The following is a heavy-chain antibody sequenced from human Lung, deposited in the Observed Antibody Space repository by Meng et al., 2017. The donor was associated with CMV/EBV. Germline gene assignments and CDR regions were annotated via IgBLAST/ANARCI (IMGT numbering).Heavy chain of an antibody. CDR3: VRDAHFYYGTGSFYMVDWFDP. Sequence: ASXXVSXKASGYTFTGYYIHWVRQAPGQGREGMGWINANIGDTNYLQKFQGRVTMTRDTSIRTAYMELSSTSSDDTAVFYCVRDAHFYYGTGSFYMVDWFDPWXQGTXVTVSS. D-gene: IGHD3-10*01. V-gene: IGHV1-2*02. CDR1: GYTFTGYY. J-gene: IGHJ5*02. CDR2: INANIGDT.